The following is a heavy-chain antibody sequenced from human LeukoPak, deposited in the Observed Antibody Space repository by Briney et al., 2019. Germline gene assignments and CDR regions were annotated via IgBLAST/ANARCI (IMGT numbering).Heavy chain of an antibody. D-gene: IGHD2-2*02. Sequence: GGSLRLSCAASGFTLDDYGMSWVRQAPGKGLEWVSGINWNGGSTGYADSVKGRFTISRDNAKNSLYLQMNSLRAEDTALYYCARDKRGYCSSTSCYSYKTFDYWGQGTLVTVSS. CDR2: INWNGGST. CDR1: GFTLDDYG. J-gene: IGHJ4*02. CDR3: ARDKRGYCSSTSCYSYKTFDY. V-gene: IGHV3-20*04.